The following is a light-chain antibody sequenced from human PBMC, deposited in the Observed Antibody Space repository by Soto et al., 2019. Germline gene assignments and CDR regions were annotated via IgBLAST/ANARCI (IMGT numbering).Light chain of an antibody. CDR1: QTLLYSDGDNY. J-gene: IGKJ5*01. CDR3: MQALQTPNT. CDR2: LAS. V-gene: IGKV2-28*01. Sequence: DMVMTQSPLSLGVTPGAAASIFCRSIQTLLYSDGDNYLDWYLQKTGQSPQVVIYLASNRASGVPARFSGSGYGTYFTLKISRVEAEDVGLYYRMQALQTPNTFGQGTRLEIK.